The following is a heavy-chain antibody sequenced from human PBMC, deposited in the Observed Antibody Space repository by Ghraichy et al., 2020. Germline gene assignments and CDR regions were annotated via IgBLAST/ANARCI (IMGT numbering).Heavy chain of an antibody. V-gene: IGHV3-23*01. Sequence: GSLRLSCEASGFTISSAAMNWVRQAPGKGLEWVSGFGGSDTRTYYADSVKGRFTISRDNSKNTLYLQMDSLGGEDTAIYYCARRDTSTWYFDYWGQGTLVTVSP. D-gene: IGHD2-2*01. CDR2: FGGSDTRT. CDR1: GFTISSAA. CDR3: ARRDTSTWYFDY. J-gene: IGHJ4*02.